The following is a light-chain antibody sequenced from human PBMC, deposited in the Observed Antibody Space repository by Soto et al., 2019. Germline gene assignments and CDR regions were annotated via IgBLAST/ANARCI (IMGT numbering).Light chain of an antibody. CDR3: SSYTTTSSRV. CDR2: EVS. CDR1: SSDVGRYNY. V-gene: IGLV2-14*01. Sequence: QTVVTQPASVSGSPGQSITISCTGTSSDVGRYNYVSWYQQHPGKAPKLMIYEVSNRPSGVSNRFSGSKSGNTASLTISGLQAEDEADYYCSSYTTTSSRVFGGGTKLTVL. J-gene: IGLJ3*02.